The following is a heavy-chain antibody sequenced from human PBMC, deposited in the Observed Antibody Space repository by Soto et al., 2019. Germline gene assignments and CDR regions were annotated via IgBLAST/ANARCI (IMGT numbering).Heavy chain of an antibody. CDR3: AKLPRNIKNWFAP. Sequence: EVQLLESGGGLVQPGGSLRLSCAVSRFTFSSYSFSWVRQPPGKGLEWIARISVSGGSTHYADSVKGRFTVSRDNSKNTLYLQMKNLGAGHPALYFGAKLPRNIKNWFAPWGQGTLFTFSS. CDR1: RFTFSSYS. CDR2: ISVSGGST. J-gene: IGHJ5*02. V-gene: IGHV3-23*01.